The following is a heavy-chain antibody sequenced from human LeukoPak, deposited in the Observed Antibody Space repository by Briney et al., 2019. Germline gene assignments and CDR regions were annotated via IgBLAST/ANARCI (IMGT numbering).Heavy chain of an antibody. CDR2: ISSSGSTI. J-gene: IGHJ3*02. V-gene: IGHV3-48*03. Sequence: GGSLRLSCAASGFTFSSYWMHWVRQAPGKGLEWVSYISSSGSTIYYADSVKGRFTISRDNAKNSLYLQMNSLRAEDTAVYYCARGVGNEGLTIWGQATLVTVSS. CDR1: GFTFSSYW. D-gene: IGHD1-26*01. CDR3: ARGVGNEGLTI.